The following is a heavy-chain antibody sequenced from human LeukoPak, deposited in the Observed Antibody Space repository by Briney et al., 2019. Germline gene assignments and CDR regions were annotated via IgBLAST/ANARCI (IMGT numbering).Heavy chain of an antibody. V-gene: IGHV4-39*01. J-gene: IGHJ4*02. CDR1: GGSISSSSYY. Sequence: PSETLSLTCTVSGGSISSSSYYWGWIRQPPGKGLEWIGSIYYSGSTYYNPSLKSRVTISVDTSKNQFSLKLSSVTAADTAVYCCARPHNYGDYEYYFDYWGQGTLVTVSS. D-gene: IGHD4-17*01. CDR2: IYYSGST. CDR3: ARPHNYGDYEYYFDY.